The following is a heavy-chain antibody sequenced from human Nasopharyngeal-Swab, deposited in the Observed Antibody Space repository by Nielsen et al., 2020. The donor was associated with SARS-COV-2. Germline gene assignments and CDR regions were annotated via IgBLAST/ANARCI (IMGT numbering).Heavy chain of an antibody. CDR3: ARDPYCSSTSCYPRVYYYYMDV. V-gene: IGHV1-46*01. CDR2: INPSGGST. CDR1: GYTFTCYY. D-gene: IGHD2-2*01. J-gene: IGHJ6*03. Sequence: ASVKVSCKASGYTFTCYYMHWVRQAPGQGLEWMGIINPSGGSTSYAQKFQGRVTMTRDTSTSTVYMELSSLRSEDTAVYYCARDPYCSSTSCYPRVYYYYMDVWGKGTTVTVSS.